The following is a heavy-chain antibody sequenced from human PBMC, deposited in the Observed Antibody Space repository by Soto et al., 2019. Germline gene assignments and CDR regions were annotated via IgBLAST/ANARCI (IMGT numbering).Heavy chain of an antibody. D-gene: IGHD2-2*01. CDR3: KVVVVPAAMVVYYYYMDV. Sequence: SETLSLTCTVSGGSISSSSYYWGWIRQPPGKGLEWIGSIYYSGSTYYNPSLKSRVTISVDTSKNQFSLKLSSVTAADTAVYYCKVVVVPAAMVVYYYYMDVWGKGTTVTVSS. V-gene: IGHV4-39*01. CDR1: GGSISSSSYY. J-gene: IGHJ6*03. CDR2: IYYSGST.